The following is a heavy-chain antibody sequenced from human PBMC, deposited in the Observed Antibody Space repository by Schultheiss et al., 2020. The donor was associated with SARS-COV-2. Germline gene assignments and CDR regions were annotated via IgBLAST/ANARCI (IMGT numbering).Heavy chain of an antibody. J-gene: IGHJ3*02. V-gene: IGHV4-61*02. CDR3: ARGFGAGPFDI. CDR2: IDTSGST. D-gene: IGHD3-10*01. CDR1: RGSISSGSYY. Sequence: SETLSLTCTVSRGSISSGSYYWTWIRQPAGKGLEWIGRIDTSGSTNYNPSLESRVTMSIDTSKNQFSLKLNSVTAADTAVYYCARGFGAGPFDIWGQGTTVTVSS.